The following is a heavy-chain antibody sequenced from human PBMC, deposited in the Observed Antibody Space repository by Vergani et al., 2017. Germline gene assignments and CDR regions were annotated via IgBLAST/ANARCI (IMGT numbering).Heavy chain of an antibody. V-gene: IGHV4-61*02. CDR1: GSSISSGSYY. CDR3: ARDPLYSTTWPFLLLDMDV. J-gene: IGHJ6*02. CDR2: FYTGGCT. Sequence: QVQLQESGPGLVRPSQTLSLTCTVSGSSISSGSYYWSWFRQPAGKGLEWIGRFYTGGCTSYNPSLKSRVTISVDTSKNQFSLQLSSVTAADTAVYYCARDPLYSTTWPFLLLDMDVWGQGTTVTVSS. D-gene: IGHD6-13*01.